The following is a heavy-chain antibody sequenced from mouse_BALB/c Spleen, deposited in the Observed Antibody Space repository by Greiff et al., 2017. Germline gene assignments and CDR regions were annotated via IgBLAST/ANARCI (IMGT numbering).Heavy chain of an antibody. J-gene: IGHJ2*01. D-gene: IGHD1-1*01. V-gene: IGHV1-4*01. Sequence: VQLQESGAELARPGASVKMSCKASGYTFTSYTMHWVIQRPGQGLEWIGYINPSSGYTNYNQKFKDKATLTADKSSSTAYMQLSSLTSEDSAVYYCARGLITTVVATDYWGQGTTLTVSS. CDR1: GYTFTSYT. CDR3: ARGLITTVVATDY. CDR2: INPSSGYT.